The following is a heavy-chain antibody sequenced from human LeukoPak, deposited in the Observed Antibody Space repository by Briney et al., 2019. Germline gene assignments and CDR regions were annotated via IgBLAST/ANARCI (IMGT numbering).Heavy chain of an antibody. Sequence: PGGSLRLSCVDSGTTFSRYWMSWVRQAPGKGLEWVANIKQDGGEKYYVDSVKGRFTISRDNAKNSLYLQMNSLRAEDTAVYYCARRGRERVVPGFDYWGQGTLVTVSS. D-gene: IGHD2-2*01. CDR1: GTTFSRYW. CDR3: ARRGRERVVPGFDY. CDR2: IKQDGGEK. V-gene: IGHV3-7*01. J-gene: IGHJ4*02.